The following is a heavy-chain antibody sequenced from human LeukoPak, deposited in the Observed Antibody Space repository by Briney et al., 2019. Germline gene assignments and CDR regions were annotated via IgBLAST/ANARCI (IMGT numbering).Heavy chain of an antibody. J-gene: IGHJ4*02. D-gene: IGHD6-13*01. Sequence: GGSPRLSCTVSGFTVSSNSMSWVRQAPGKGLEWVSFIYSDNTHYSDSVKGRFTISRDNSKNTLYLQMNSLRAEDTAVYYCAKDHDPIAAAGTLDYWGQGTLVTVSS. CDR2: IYSDNT. CDR1: GFTVSSNS. V-gene: IGHV3-66*03. CDR3: AKDHDPIAAAGTLDY.